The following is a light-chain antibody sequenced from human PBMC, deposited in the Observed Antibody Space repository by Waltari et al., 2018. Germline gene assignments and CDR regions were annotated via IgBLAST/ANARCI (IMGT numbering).Light chain of an antibody. Sequence: EIVMTQSPATLSASPGERATLSCRASQSVSSNLAWYQQKPGQAPRLLIYGASTRATAIPARFSGSGSGTEFTLTISSLQSEDFAVYYCQQYNNWPITFGQGTRLEIK. CDR3: QQYNNWPIT. J-gene: IGKJ5*01. V-gene: IGKV3-15*01. CDR1: QSVSSN. CDR2: GAS.